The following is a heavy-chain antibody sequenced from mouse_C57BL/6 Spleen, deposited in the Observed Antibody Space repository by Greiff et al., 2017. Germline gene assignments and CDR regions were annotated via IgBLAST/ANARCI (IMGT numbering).Heavy chain of an antibody. Sequence: EVQLVESGGGLVKPGGSLKLSCAASGFTFSSYAMSWVRQTPEKRLEWVAPISDGGSYTYYPDNVKGRFTISRDNAKNNLYLQMSHLKSEDTAMYYCARDDYGSSYWYFDVWGTGTTVTVSS. V-gene: IGHV5-4*01. CDR1: GFTFSSYA. CDR2: ISDGGSYT. J-gene: IGHJ1*03. CDR3: ARDDYGSSYWYFDV. D-gene: IGHD1-1*01.